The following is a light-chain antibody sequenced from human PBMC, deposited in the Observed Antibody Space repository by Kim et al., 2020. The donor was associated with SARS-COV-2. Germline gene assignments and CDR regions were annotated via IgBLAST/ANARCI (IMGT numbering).Light chain of an antibody. J-gene: IGKJ2*01. V-gene: IGKV1-27*01. CDR2: SAS. Sequence: SASIGDRVTITCRASQGISNYLAWYQQKPGKVPKLLIYSASALQSGVPSRFSGSGSGTDFTLTINSLQSEDVATYYCQLYYSAPHTFGPGTKLEI. CDR1: QGISNY. CDR3: QLYYSAPHT.